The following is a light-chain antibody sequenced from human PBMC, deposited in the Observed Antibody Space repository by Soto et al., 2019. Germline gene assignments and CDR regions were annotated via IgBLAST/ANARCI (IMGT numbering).Light chain of an antibody. V-gene: IGKV3-15*01. J-gene: IGKJ1*01. CDR3: HQYNNWPPTWT. CDR1: QSVSSN. CDR2: GAS. Sequence: EIVMTQSPATLSVSPGERATLSSRASQSVSSNLAWYQQKPGQAPRLLIYGASTRATGIPARFSGSGSGTEFTLTISSLQSEDSAVYSCHQYNNWPPTWTFGQGTKVEVK.